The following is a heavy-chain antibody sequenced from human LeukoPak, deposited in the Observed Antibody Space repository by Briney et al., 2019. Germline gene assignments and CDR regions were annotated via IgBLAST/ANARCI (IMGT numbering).Heavy chain of an antibody. D-gene: IGHD6-13*01. CDR1: GFPFSSYA. J-gene: IGHJ4*02. CDR2: ISSSSTYI. V-gene: IGHV3-21*01. CDR3: AREAASGTVDY. Sequence: GGSLRLSFAASGFPFSSYAMNWVRQAPGKGLEWVSSISSSSTYIYYADSLKGRFTISRDNAKNSLSLQMNSLRAEDTAVYYCAREAASGTVDYWGQGTLVTVSP.